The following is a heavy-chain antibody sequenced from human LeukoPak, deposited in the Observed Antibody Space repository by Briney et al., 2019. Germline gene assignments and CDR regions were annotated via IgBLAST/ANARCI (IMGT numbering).Heavy chain of an antibody. J-gene: IGHJ4*02. CDR1: GVTVSTYW. CDR2: IKEDGSEK. V-gene: IGHV3-7*04. D-gene: IGHD2/OR15-2a*01. CDR3: AMAYFF. Sequence: GGSLRLSCAASGVTVSTYWMTWVRQVPGKGLEWVANIKEDGSEKNYVDSVKGRFTISRDNAKNSMYLQMNSPRAEDTAVYYCAMAYFFWGQGTLVTVSS.